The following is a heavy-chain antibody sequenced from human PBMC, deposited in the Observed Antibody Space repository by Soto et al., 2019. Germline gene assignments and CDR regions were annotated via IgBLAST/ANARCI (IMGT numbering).Heavy chain of an antibody. CDR3: ARAGYSSSWYSGY. D-gene: IGHD6-13*01. CDR2: ISYDGSNK. Sequence: QVQLVESGGGVVQPGRSLRLSCAASGFTFSSYAMHWVRQAPGKGLEWVAVISYDGSNKYYADSVKGRFTISRDNSKNTLYLQMNSLRAEDTAVYYCARAGYSSSWYSGYWGQGTLVTVSS. J-gene: IGHJ4*02. CDR1: GFTFSSYA. V-gene: IGHV3-30-3*01.